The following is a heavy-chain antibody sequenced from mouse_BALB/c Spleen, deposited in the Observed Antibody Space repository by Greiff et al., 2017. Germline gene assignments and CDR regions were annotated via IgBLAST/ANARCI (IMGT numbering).Heavy chain of an antibody. CDR1: GFSLTSYG. CDR2: IWAGGST. CDR3: AKEDKYYFDY. Sequence: VKLVESGPGLVAPSQSLSITCTASGFSLTSYGVHWVRQPPGKGLEWLGVIWAGGSTNYNSALMSRLRISKDNSKSQVFLKMDSRQTDDTAMYYCAKEDKYYFDYWGQGTTLTVSS. J-gene: IGHJ2*01. V-gene: IGHV2-9*02.